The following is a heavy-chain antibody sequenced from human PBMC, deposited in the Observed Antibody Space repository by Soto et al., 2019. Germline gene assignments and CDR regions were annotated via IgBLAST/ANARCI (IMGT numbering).Heavy chain of an antibody. V-gene: IGHV4-31*03. Sequence: SESLSLTCTVSGGSISSGGYYWSWIRQHPGKCLEWIGYIYYSGSTYYNPSLKSRVTISVDTSKNQFSLKLSSVTAADTAVYYCAKDHRYCRSTSCYFNWFDPSGQGTLVTVSS. D-gene: IGHD2-2*01. CDR2: IYYSGST. CDR1: GGSISSGGYY. J-gene: IGHJ5*02. CDR3: AKDHRYCRSTSCYFNWFDP.